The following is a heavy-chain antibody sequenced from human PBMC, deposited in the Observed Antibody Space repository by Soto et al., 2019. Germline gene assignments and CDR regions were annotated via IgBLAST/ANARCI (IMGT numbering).Heavy chain of an antibody. CDR3: ARGGEPLGYYGLDV. CDR1: GGSVRSGNHF. CDR2: MYYTGVT. J-gene: IGHJ6*02. Sequence: SETLSLTCSVSGGSVRSGNHFWNWIRQPPGRGLEWLGYMYYTGVTNYNPSLKSRVSMSVDTSKDQFSLNLTSLTAADTAVYYCARGGEPLGYYGLDVWGQGTKVTVSS. D-gene: IGHD3-3*01. V-gene: IGHV4-61*01.